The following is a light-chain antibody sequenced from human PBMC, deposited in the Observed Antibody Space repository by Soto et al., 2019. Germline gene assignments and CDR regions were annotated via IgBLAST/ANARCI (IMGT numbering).Light chain of an antibody. CDR2: DAS. Sequence: EIVMTQSPATLSLSPGGRATLSCRASQTIDNTLAWYQRKPGQAPRLLIYDASNRATGIPARFSGSGSGTDFTLTISRLEPEDFAVYYCQQYGNSPCTSGQGTRWIS. J-gene: IGKJ2*02. V-gene: IGKV3-20*01. CDR3: QQYGNSPCT. CDR1: QTIDNT.